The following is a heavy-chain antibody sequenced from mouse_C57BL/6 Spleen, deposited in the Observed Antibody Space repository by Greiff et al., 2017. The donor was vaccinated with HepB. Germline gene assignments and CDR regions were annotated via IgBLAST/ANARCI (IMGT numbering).Heavy chain of an antibody. CDR1: GYSFTGYY. V-gene: IGHV1-42*01. CDR3: ARRDYGNYGYFDY. Sequence: VQLKQSGPELVKPGASVKISCKASGYSFTGYYMNWVKQSPEKSLEWIGEINPSTGGTTYNQKFKAKATLTVDKSSSTAYMQLKSLTSEDSAVYYCARRDYGNYGYFDYWGQGTTLTVSS. CDR2: INPSTGGT. D-gene: IGHD2-1*01. J-gene: IGHJ2*01.